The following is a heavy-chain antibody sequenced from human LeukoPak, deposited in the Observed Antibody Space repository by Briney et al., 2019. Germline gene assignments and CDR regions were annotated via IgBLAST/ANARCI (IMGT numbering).Heavy chain of an antibody. CDR3: ARHDSSGWYGFDY. V-gene: IGHV4-59*08. J-gene: IGHJ4*02. Sequence: SETLSLTCTVSGGSISSYYWSWIRQPPGKGLEWIGYIYYSGSTNYNPSLKSRVTISVDTSKNQFSLKLSSVTAADTGVYYCARHDSSGWYGFDYWGQGTLVTVSS. D-gene: IGHD6-19*01. CDR1: GGSISSYY. CDR2: IYYSGST.